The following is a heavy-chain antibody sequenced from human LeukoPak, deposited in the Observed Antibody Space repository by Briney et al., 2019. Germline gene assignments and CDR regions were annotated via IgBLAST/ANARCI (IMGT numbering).Heavy chain of an antibody. CDR1: GGSISSSSYY. Sequence: SETLSLTCTVSGGSISSSSYYWGWIRQPPGKGLEWIGSIYYSGSTYYNPSLKSRVTISVDTSKNQFSLKLRSVTAADTAVYYCARNRYCSSTSCPGYFDYWGQGTLVTVSS. D-gene: IGHD2-2*01. V-gene: IGHV4-39*01. J-gene: IGHJ4*02. CDR3: ARNRYCSSTSCPGYFDY. CDR2: IYYSGST.